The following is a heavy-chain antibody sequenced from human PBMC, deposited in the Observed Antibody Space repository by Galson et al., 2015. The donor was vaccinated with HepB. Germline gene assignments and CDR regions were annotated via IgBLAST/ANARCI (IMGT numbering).Heavy chain of an antibody. CDR3: AKDQTIAARTCRGMDV. CDR1: GFTFSSYG. V-gene: IGHV3-30*18. Sequence: SLRLSCAASGFTFSSYGMHWVRQAPGKGLEWVAVISYDGSNKYYADSVKGRFTISRDNSKNTLYLQMNSLRAEDTAVYYCAKDQTIAARTCRGMDVWGQGTTVTVSS. J-gene: IGHJ6*02. CDR2: ISYDGSNK. D-gene: IGHD6-6*01.